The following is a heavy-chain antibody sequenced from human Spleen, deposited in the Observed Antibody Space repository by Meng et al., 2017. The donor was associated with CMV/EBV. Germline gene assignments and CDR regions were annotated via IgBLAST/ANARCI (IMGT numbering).Heavy chain of an antibody. CDR3: ASFPPPGKQWLVTDY. J-gene: IGHJ4*02. V-gene: IGHV4-4*02. Sequence: QVQLQESGPGLVKPSGTLSFTCAVSVGSISSSNWWSWVRQPPGKGLEWIGEIYHSGSTNYNPSLKSRVTISVDKSKNQFSLKLSSVTAADTAVYYCASFPPPGKQWLVTDYWGQGTLVTVSS. CDR2: IYHSGST. D-gene: IGHD6-19*01. CDR1: VGSISSSNW.